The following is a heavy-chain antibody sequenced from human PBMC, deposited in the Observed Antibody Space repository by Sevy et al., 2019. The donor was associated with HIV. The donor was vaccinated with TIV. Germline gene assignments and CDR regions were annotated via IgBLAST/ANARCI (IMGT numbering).Heavy chain of an antibody. D-gene: IGHD1-26*01. Sequence: SETLSLTCTVSGGSITSLYWNWIRQPPGKGLEWIANIYYNGHINYNPSLKRRVTLSLDTSKNQFSLRLSSVTAADTAMYYCAGENAWGRGYSWGQGPLVTVSS. CDR3: AGENAWGRGYS. J-gene: IGHJ4*02. CDR1: GGSITSLY. V-gene: IGHV4-59*08. CDR2: IYYNGHI.